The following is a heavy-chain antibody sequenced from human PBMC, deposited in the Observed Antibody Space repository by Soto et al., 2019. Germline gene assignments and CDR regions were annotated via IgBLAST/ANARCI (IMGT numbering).Heavy chain of an antibody. V-gene: IGHV1-69*01. Sequence: QVQLVQSGAEVKKPGSSVKVSCKASGGTFSSYAISWVRQAPGQGLEWMGGIIPIFGTANYAQKFQGRVTITADESTSTAYMELSSLRSEDTAVYYCASASERITMVRGSYEVWFDPWGQGTLVTVSS. CDR3: ASASERITMVRGSYEVWFDP. D-gene: IGHD3-10*01. J-gene: IGHJ5*02. CDR2: IIPIFGTA. CDR1: GGTFSSYA.